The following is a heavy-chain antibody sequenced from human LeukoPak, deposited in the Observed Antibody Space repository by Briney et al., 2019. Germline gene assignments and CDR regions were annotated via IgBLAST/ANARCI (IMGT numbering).Heavy chain of an antibody. CDR1: GYTLTSHY. CDR2: ISPRGGAT. D-gene: IGHD3-16*01. CDR3: ASGMQLRVGELFLDTRHDGFDL. Sequence: GASVKVSCKASGYTLTSHYMHWVRQAPGQGLEWMGLISPRGGATIYGQKFQGRVTMTSDTSTSTVYMELSSLRPADTAVYYCASGMQLRVGELFLDTRHDGFDLWGQGTMVTVSS. V-gene: IGHV1-46*01. J-gene: IGHJ3*01.